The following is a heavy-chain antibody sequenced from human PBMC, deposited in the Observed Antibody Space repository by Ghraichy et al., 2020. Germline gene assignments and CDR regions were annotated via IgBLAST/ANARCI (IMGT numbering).Heavy chain of an antibody. J-gene: IGHJ4*02. CDR3: ASVKSRTGTTWAGGNYFDY. Sequence: SETLSLTCTVSGGSISSSSYYWGWIRQPPGKGLEWIGSIYYSGSTYYNPSLKSRVTISVDTSKNQFSLKLSSVTAADTAVYYCASVKSRTGTTWAGGNYFDYWGQGTLVTVSS. CDR1: GGSISSSSYY. D-gene: IGHD1-1*01. V-gene: IGHV4-39*01. CDR2: IYYSGST.